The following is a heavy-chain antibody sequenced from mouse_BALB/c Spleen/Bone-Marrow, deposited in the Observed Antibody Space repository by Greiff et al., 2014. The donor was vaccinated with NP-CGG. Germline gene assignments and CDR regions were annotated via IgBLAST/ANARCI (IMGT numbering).Heavy chain of an antibody. J-gene: IGHJ1*01. D-gene: IGHD1-1*01. V-gene: IGHV1S81*02. CDR3: TRSNYGYWYFDV. Sequence: QVQLQQSGAELVKPGASVKLSCKASGYTFTRYYMYWVKQRPGQGLEWIGEINPTNGGTNFNEKFKSKATLTVDKSSSTAYTQLISLTSEDAAVYYCTRSNYGYWYFDVWGAGTTVTVSS. CDR1: GYTFTRYY. CDR2: INPTNGGT.